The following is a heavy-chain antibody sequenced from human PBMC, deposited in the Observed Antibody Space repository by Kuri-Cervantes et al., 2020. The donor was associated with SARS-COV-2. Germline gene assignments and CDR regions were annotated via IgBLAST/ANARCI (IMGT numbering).Heavy chain of an antibody. CDR1: GFTFSSYA. CDR3: NCRQYLHNKTDSGVDY. D-gene: IGHD7-27*01. CDR2: INADGTTT. V-gene: IGHV3-74*01. Sequence: GESLKISCAASGFTFSSYAMSWVRQAPGKGLAWVSRINADGTTTNYADSVDGRFTISRDNAKNTVYLQMKSLKDGDTAVYYCNCRQYLHNKTDSGVDYWGQGTRVTVSS. J-gene: IGHJ4*02.